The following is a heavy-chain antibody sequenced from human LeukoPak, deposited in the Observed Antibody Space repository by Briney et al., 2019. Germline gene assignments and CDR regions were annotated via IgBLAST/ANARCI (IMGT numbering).Heavy chain of an antibody. Sequence: ASVKVSCKASGYTFTSYYMHWVRQAPGQGLEWMGIINPSGGSTSYAQKFQGRVTITRDTSTSTVYMELSSLRSEDTAVYYCARETMVRGVTEQGYDYWGQGTLVTVSS. D-gene: IGHD3-10*01. CDR3: ARETMVRGVTEQGYDY. CDR1: GYTFTSYY. V-gene: IGHV1-46*01. J-gene: IGHJ4*02. CDR2: INPSGGST.